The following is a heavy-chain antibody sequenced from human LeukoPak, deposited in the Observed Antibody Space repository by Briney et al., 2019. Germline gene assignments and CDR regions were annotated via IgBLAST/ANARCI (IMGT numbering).Heavy chain of an antibody. Sequence: SVKVSCKASGGTFSSYAISWVRQAPGQGLEWMGGIIPIFGTANYAQKFQGKVTITADESTSTAYMELSSLRSEDTAVYYCARGPRMVATFDYWGQGTLVTVSS. CDR1: GGTFSSYA. V-gene: IGHV1-69*13. CDR3: ARGPRMVATFDY. D-gene: IGHD5-12*01. J-gene: IGHJ4*02. CDR2: IIPIFGTA.